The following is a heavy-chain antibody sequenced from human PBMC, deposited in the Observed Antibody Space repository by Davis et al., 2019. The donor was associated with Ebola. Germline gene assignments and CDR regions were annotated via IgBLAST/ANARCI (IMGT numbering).Heavy chain of an antibody. CDR1: GFTFSLFA. CDR2: VSYDGRHK. V-gene: IGHV3-30*04. Sequence: GGSLRLSCAASGFTFSLFAMHWVRQAPGKGLEWVAVVSYDGRHKYYADSVKGRFTISRDNSKNTLNLQMNSLRADDTAVYYCARDIGYSDGWPDYYYYGMDVWDQGTTVTVSS. J-gene: IGHJ6*02. D-gene: IGHD6-19*01. CDR3: ARDIGYSDGWPDYYYYGMDV.